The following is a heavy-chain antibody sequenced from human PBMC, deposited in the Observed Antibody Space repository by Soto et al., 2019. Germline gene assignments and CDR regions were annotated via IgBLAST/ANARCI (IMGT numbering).Heavy chain of an antibody. V-gene: IGHV1-3*01. CDR2: INAGNGNT. D-gene: IGHD6-19*01. CDR3: VRVGRAVADPGGY. CDR1: GYTFTSYA. Sequence: QVQLVQSGAEVKKPGASVKVSCKASGYTFTSYAMHWVRQAPGQRLEWMGWINAGNGNTKYSQKFQGRVTITRDTSASTAYMELSSLRSEDTAVYYCVRVGRAVADPGGYWGQGTLVTVSS. J-gene: IGHJ4*02.